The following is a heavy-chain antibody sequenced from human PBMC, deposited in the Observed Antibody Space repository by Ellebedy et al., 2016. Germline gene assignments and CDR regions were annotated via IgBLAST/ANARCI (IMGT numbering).Heavy chain of an antibody. CDR1: GLTFSNFF. V-gene: IGHV3-23*01. CDR2: ISGNGDKR. CDR3: RQGHYADY. Sequence: GGSLRLSXAASGLTFSNFFMSWVRQAPGKGLEWVSTISGNGDKRDFADSVKGRFTISRDNSKNTVYLQMNSLRADDTAVYHCRQGHYADYWGQGTLVTVSS. J-gene: IGHJ4*02.